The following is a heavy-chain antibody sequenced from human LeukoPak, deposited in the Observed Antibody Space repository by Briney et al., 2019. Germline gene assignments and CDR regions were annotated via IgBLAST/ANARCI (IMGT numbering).Heavy chain of an antibody. CDR2: INHSGST. J-gene: IGHJ4*02. V-gene: IGHV4-34*01. Sequence: PSETLSLTCAVYGGSFSGYYWSWIRQPPGKGLEWIGEINHSGSTNYNPSLKSRVTISVDTSKNQFSLKLSSVTAADTAVYYCARGLPYHRRPVYYYDSSGYQNWGQGTLVTVSS. CDR1: GGSFSGYY. D-gene: IGHD3-22*01. CDR3: ARGLPYHRRPVYYYDSSGYQN.